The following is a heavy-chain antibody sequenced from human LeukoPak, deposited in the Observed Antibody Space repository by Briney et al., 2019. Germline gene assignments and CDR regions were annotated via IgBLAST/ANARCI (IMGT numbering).Heavy chain of an antibody. Sequence: GGSLRLSCAASGFTFSSYAMHWVRQAPGKGLEWVAVISYDGGNKYYADSVKGRFTISRDNSKNTLYLQMNSLRAEDTAVYYCASLSSSWYNYFDYWGQGTLVTVSS. CDR1: GFTFSSYA. D-gene: IGHD6-13*01. CDR2: ISYDGGNK. V-gene: IGHV3-30-3*01. CDR3: ASLSSSWYNYFDY. J-gene: IGHJ4*02.